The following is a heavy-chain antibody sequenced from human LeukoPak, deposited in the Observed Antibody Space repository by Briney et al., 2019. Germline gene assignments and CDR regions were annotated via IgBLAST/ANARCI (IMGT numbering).Heavy chain of an antibody. V-gene: IGHV3-21*01. CDR3: ARALEGSGSYGVY. Sequence: GGSLRLSCAASGFTFSSYSMNWVRQAPGKGLEWVSSISSSSSYIYYADSVKGRFTISRDNAKNSLYLQMNSLRAEDTAVYYCARALEGSGSYGVYWGQGTLVTVSS. CDR1: GFTFSSYS. D-gene: IGHD3-10*01. CDR2: ISSSSSYI. J-gene: IGHJ4*02.